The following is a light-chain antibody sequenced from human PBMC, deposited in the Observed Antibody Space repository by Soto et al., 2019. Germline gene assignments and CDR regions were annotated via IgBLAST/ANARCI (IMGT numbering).Light chain of an antibody. CDR3: QQYNNWPRT. J-gene: IGKJ1*01. CDR1: QSVSSSY. Sequence: EIVLTQSPGTLSLSPGERATLSCRASQSVSSSYLAWYQQKPGQAPRLLLYGASSRATGIPDRFSGSGSGTDFTLTISRLEPEDFAVYYCQQYNNWPRTFGQGTKVDIK. V-gene: IGKV3-20*01. CDR2: GAS.